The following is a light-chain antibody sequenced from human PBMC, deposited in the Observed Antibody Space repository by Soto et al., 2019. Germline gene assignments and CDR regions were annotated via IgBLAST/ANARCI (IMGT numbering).Light chain of an antibody. Sequence: QSVLTQPASVSGSPGQSITISCSGNAVSYQLVSWYQQQPGKAPKLILYNVTRRPSGVSNRFSGFKSGTTASLKITGLQAEDEADYYCCSFVGVTNDVFGNGTKL. V-gene: IGLV2-23*02. CDR2: NVT. CDR1: GNAVSYQL. CDR3: CSFVGVTNDV. J-gene: IGLJ1*01.